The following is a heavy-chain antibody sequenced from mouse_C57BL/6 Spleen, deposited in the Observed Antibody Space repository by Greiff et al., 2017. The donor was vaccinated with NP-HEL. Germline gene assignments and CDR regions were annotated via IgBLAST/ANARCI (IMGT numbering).Heavy chain of an antibody. CDR3: ARSHGSSYPNWYFDV. V-gene: IGHV14-2*01. J-gene: IGHJ1*03. D-gene: IGHD1-1*01. CDR2: IDPEDGET. Sequence: VHVKQSGAELVKPGASVKLSCTASGFNIKDYYMHWVKQRTEQGLEWIGRIDPEDGETKYAPKFQGKATITADTSSNTAYLQLSSLTSEDTAVYYCARSHGSSYPNWYFDVWGTGTTVTVSS. CDR1: GFNIKDYY.